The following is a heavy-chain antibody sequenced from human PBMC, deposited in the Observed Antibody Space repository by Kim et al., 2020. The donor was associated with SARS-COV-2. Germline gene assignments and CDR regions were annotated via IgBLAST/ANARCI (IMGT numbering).Heavy chain of an antibody. J-gene: IGHJ6*02. V-gene: IGHV3-53*01. CDR1: GFIVSGNY. D-gene: IGHD6-13*01. CDR2: ISSGGGST. CDR3: ASLFHIAYGMDV. Sequence: GGSLRLSCAVSGFIVSGNYMNWVRQAPGKGLEWVSVISSGGGSTYYADSVKGRFTISRDNSKNTLYLQMNSLRAEDTAVYYCASLFHIAYGMDVWGQGTTVTVSS.